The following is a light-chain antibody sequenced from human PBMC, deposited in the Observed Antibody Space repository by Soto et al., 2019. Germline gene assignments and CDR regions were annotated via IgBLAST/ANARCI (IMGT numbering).Light chain of an antibody. J-gene: IGKJ2*01. V-gene: IGKV3-20*01. CDR1: QSVTNSY. CDR3: QQYTSSPYT. CDR2: GAS. Sequence: DIVLTQSPGTLSLSPGERATLSCRASQSVTNSYLAWYQQNPGQAPRLLIYGASARAAGIPDRFSGSGSRTDFTLTISRLEPEDFAVYYCQQYTSSPYTFGQGTKLEIK.